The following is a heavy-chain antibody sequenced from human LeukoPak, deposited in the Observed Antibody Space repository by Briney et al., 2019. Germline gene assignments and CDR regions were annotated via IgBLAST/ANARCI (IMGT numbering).Heavy chain of an antibody. D-gene: IGHD2-15*01. CDR1: GYTFTVYY. CDR2: INPNSGDT. J-gene: IGHJ5*02. Sequence: ASVKVSCKASGYTFTVYYMYWVRQAPGQGLEWMGRINPNSGDTDYAQNFQGRVTMTRDTSISTAYMELTNLRSDDTAVYYCARGYCSGGTCYLVENWFDPWGQGTLVTVSS. V-gene: IGHV1-2*06. CDR3: ARGYCSGGTCYLVENWFDP.